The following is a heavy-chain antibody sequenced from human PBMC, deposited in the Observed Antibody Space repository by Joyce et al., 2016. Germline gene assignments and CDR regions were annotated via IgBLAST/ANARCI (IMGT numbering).Heavy chain of an antibody. V-gene: IGHV4-31*11. CDR2: IYYNGDT. Sequence: QVQLQESGPGLVKPSQALSLTCAVSGGSINNTNFYWSWIRHLPNKGLEWSGYIYYNGDTYYNPSFNSRLTIARDMSNNQFSLRLTSVTAADTAVYFCARTSDFWKGFYFDYWGQGALVTVSS. CDR1: GGSINNTNFY. D-gene: IGHD3-3*01. J-gene: IGHJ4*02. CDR3: ARTSDFWKGFYFDY.